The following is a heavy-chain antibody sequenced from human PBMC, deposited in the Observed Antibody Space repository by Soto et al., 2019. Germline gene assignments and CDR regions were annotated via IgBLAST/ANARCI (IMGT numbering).Heavy chain of an antibody. CDR1: GFTFSSYA. Sequence: PGGSLRLSCAASGFTFSSYAMSWVRQAPGKGLEWVSAISGSGGSTYYADSVKGRFTISRDNSKNTLYLQMNSLRAEDTAVYYCAKGPGILTGYFPDPWGQGTLVTVSS. J-gene: IGHJ5*02. V-gene: IGHV3-23*01. CDR3: AKGPGILTGYFPDP. D-gene: IGHD3-9*01. CDR2: ISGSGGST.